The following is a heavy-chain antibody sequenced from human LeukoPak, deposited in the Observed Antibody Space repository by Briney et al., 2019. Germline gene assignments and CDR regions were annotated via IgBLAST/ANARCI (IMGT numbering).Heavy chain of an antibody. CDR2: INHSGST. Sequence: SETLSLTCAVYGGSFSGYYWSWIRQPPGKGLEWIGEINHSGSTNYNPSLKSRVTISVDTSKNQFSLKLSSVTAADTAVYYCARTPHPYYGYDDYWGQGTLVTVSS. CDR1: GGSFSGYY. CDR3: ARTPHPYYGYDDY. D-gene: IGHD5-18*01. V-gene: IGHV4-34*01. J-gene: IGHJ4*02.